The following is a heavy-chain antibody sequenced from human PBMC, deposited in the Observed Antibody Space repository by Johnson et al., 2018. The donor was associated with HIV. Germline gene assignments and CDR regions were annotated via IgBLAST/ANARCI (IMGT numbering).Heavy chain of an antibody. CDR2: IRDDGSNQ. D-gene: IGHD3-16*01. CDR1: GFTFSTYG. J-gene: IGHJ3*02. V-gene: IGHV3-30*02. CDR3: AKDGPFGSGIDASDI. Sequence: VQLVESGGGVVQPGRSLRLSCAASGFTFSTYGMHWVRQAPGKGLEWVAFIRDDGSNQHYADSVKGRFTISRDNSKNTVYLQMNSLRGEDTAVYYCAKDGPFGSGIDASDIWGQGTMVTVSS.